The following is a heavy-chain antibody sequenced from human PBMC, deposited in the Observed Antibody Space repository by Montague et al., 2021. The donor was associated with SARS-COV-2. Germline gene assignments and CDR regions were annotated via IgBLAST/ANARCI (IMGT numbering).Heavy chain of an antibody. Sequence: SETLSLTCTVSFGSISNYYWSWIRQPPGKGLDWIGFIFYNGRTTYNPSPKMGVSISLDTSKNQFSLKLSSVTAADTAVYYCARQDAWAYCGDECYRGWFDSWGQGTLVTVSS. CDR2: IFYNGRT. CDR1: FGSISNYY. CDR3: ARQDAWAYCGDECYRGWFDS. V-gene: IGHV4-59*01. J-gene: IGHJ5*01. D-gene: IGHD2-21*01.